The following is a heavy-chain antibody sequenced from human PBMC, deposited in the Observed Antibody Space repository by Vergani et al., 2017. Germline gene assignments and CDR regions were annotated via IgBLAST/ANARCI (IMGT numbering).Heavy chain of an antibody. CDR3: AKQLRYCSGGSCYRYDYYGMDV. D-gene: IGHD2-15*01. CDR2: IRYDGNNK. Sequence: QVHLVESGGGVVQPGGSLRLSCAASGFTFSSYGMHWVRQAPGTGLEWVAFIRYDGNNKYYADSVKGRFTISRDNSKNTLYLQMTSLRAEDTAVYYCAKQLRYCSGGSCYRYDYYGMDVWGQGTTVTVSS. CDR1: GFTFSSYG. V-gene: IGHV3-30*02. J-gene: IGHJ6*02.